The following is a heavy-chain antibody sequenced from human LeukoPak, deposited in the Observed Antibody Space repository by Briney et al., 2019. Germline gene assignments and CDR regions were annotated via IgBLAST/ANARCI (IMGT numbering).Heavy chain of an antibody. CDR1: GYTFTSYG. Sequence: ASVKVSCKASGYTFTSYGISWVRQAPGQGLEWMGIINPSGGSTSYAQKFQGRVTMTRDTSTSTVYMELSSLRSEDTAVYYYAREGDTAMVFPLDYWGQGTLVTVSS. CDR2: INPSGGST. V-gene: IGHV1-46*01. CDR3: AREGDTAMVFPLDY. J-gene: IGHJ4*02. D-gene: IGHD5-18*01.